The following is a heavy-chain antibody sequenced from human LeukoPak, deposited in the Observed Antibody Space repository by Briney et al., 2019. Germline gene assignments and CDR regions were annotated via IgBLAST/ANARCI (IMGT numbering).Heavy chain of an antibody. D-gene: IGHD5-24*01. J-gene: IGHJ6*02. CDR3: ASMRWLKNYYYGMDV. CDR1: GYTFTGYY. V-gene: IGHV1-2*02. CDR2: INPNSGGT. Sequence: ASVKVSCKASGYTFTGYYMHWVRQAPGQGLEWMGWINPNSGGTNYAQKFQGRVTVTRDTSISTAYMELSRLRSDDTAVYYCASMRWLKNYYYGMDVWGQGTTVTVSS.